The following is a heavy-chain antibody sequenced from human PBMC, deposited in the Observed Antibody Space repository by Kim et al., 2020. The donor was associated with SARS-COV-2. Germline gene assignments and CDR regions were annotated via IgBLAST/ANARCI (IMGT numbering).Heavy chain of an antibody. CDR1: GYSFTSYW. D-gene: IGHD2-2*01. CDR2: IYPGDSDT. J-gene: IGHJ6*02. Sequence: GESLKISCKGSGYSFTSYWIGWVRQMPGKGLEWMGIIYPGDSDTSYSPSFQGQVTISADKSISTSYLQWSSLKASDTAMYYCARGVVPAAAGYYYYGMDVWGQGTTVTVSS. CDR3: ARGVVPAAAGYYYYGMDV. V-gene: IGHV5-51*01.